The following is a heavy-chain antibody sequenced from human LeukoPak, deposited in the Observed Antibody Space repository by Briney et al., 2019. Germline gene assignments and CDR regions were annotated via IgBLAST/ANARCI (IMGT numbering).Heavy chain of an antibody. CDR3: ARNRVPAAMVRGKTYGMDV. V-gene: IGHV4-34*01. CDR1: GGSFSGYY. Sequence: SETLSLTCAVYGGSFSGYYWSWIRQPPGKELEWIGEINHSGSTNYNPSLKSRVTISVDTSKNQFSLKLSSVTAADTAVYYCARNRVPAAMVRGKTYGMDVWGQGTTVTVSS. J-gene: IGHJ6*02. CDR2: INHSGST. D-gene: IGHD2-2*01.